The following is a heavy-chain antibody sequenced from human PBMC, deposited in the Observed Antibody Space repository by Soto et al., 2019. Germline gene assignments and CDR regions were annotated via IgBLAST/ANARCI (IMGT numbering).Heavy chain of an antibody. CDR3: AREGTWIQLLTYYYGMDL. V-gene: IGHV4-39*02. J-gene: IGHJ6*02. D-gene: IGHD5-18*01. Sequence: SETLSLTCTVSGGSISSSSYYWGWIRQPPGNGLEWMGSIYYSGSTYYNPSLQRRVTISVDTSKNQFSLKLSSVTAPDTAVYYCAREGTWIQLLTYYYGMDLWGQGTTVTVSS. CDR1: GGSISSSSYY. CDR2: IYYSGST.